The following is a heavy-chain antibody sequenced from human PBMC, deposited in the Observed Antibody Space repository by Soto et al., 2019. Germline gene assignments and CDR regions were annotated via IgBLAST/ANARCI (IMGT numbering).Heavy chain of an antibody. Sequence: KPSETLSLTCTVSGGSINSNHWSWIRQPAGKGLEWIGRIHSSGSTTYNPSLKSRVTMSVDTSKNQFSLKLTSVTAADTAVYYCARAGGGYSGGYEFDYWGQGTLVTVSS. J-gene: IGHJ4*02. CDR1: GGSINSNH. CDR2: IHSSGST. D-gene: IGHD6-19*01. V-gene: IGHV4-4*07. CDR3: ARAGGGYSGGYEFDY.